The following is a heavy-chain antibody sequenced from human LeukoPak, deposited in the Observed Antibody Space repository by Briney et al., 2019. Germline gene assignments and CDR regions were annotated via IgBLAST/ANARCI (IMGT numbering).Heavy chain of an antibody. J-gene: IGHJ4*02. CDR1: GFTFDMYA. CDR3: ARDPPFSSGWSQNYFDY. D-gene: IGHD6-19*01. V-gene: IGHV3-30*04. Sequence: GGSLRLSCAPSGFTFDMYAMHWVCQAPGKGLEWVAVISYDGGNRNYADSVKGRFTISRDNSKNTLYLEMNSLGPEDTAVYYCARDPPFSSGWSQNYFDYWGQGTLVTVSS. CDR2: ISYDGGNR.